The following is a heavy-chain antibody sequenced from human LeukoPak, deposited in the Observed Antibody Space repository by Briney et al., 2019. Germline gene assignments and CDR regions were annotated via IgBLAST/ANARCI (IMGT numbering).Heavy chain of an antibody. CDR3: AKAPAAATKYYYGMDV. CDR2: ISGSGGAT. Sequence: PGGSLRLSCAASGFTFNNYAMSWVRQAPGKGLEWVSAISGSGGATYYADSVKGRFTISRDNSENTLFLHMNSLRVEDTAVYYCAKAPAAATKYYYGMDVWGQGTTVTVSS. D-gene: IGHD6-13*01. J-gene: IGHJ6*02. CDR1: GFTFNNYA. V-gene: IGHV3-23*01.